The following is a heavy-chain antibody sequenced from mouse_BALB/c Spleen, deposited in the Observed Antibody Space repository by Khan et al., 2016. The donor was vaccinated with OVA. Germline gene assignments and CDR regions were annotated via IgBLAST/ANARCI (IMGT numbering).Heavy chain of an antibody. J-gene: IGHJ4*01. CDR1: GYTFTSNT. D-gene: IGHD2-14*01. V-gene: IGHV1-4*01. CDR2: INPRGGYT. Sequence: QVRLQQSGAELARPGASGRMSCKASGYTFTSNTRHWKKKRPGQGLEGIGYINPRGGYTIYNQKFKDKATLTAYISSSTAYMQLSSLTSDDSAVYYCARRTTDYAMDYWGQGTSVTVSS. CDR3: ARRTTDYAMDY.